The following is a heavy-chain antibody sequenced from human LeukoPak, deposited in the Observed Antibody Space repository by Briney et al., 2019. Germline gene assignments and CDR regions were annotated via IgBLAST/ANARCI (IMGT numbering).Heavy chain of an antibody. V-gene: IGHV4-59*01. D-gene: IGHD3-9*01. CDR1: GGSISSSY. Sequence: PSETLSLTCTVSGGSISSSYWRWIRQPPGKGLEWIGYIYYSGSTNYNPSLKSRVTISVDTSKNQFSLKLSSVTAADTAVYYFSISAPGAYDILTGYYPNYFDYWGQGTLVTVSS. J-gene: IGHJ4*02. CDR3: SISAPGAYDILTGYYPNYFDY. CDR2: IYYSGST.